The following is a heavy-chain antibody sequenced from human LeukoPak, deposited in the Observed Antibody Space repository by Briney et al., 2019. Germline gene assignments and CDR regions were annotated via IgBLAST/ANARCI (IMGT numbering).Heavy chain of an antibody. CDR3: ARGTIDYYGSGSPTPYYYYGMDV. J-gene: IGHJ6*02. CDR1: GGTFSSYA. CDR2: IIPIFGTA. D-gene: IGHD3-10*01. V-gene: IGHV1-69*01. Sequence: GASVKVSCKASGGTFSSYAISWGRQAPGQGLEWMGGIIPIFGTANYAQKFQGRVTITADESTSTAYMELSSLRSEDTAVYYCARGTIDYYGSGSPTPYYYYGMDVWGQGTTVTVSS.